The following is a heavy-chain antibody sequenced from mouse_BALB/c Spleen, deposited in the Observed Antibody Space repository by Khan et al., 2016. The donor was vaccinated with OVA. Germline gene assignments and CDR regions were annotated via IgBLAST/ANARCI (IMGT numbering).Heavy chain of an antibody. CDR2: ISYSGST. V-gene: IGHV3-2*02. Sequence: EVKLVESGPGLVKPSQSLSLICTVTGYSITSGYGWNWIRQFPGNKLEWMGYISYSGSTNYNPSLKSRISITRDTSKNQFFLQLNSVTTEDTATYYCARTARIKYWGQGTTLTVSS. D-gene: IGHD1-2*01. CDR3: ARTARIKY. J-gene: IGHJ2*01. CDR1: GYSITSGYG.